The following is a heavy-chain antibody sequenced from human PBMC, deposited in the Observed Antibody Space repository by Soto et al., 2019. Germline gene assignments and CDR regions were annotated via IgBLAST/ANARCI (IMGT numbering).Heavy chain of an antibody. CDR3: TGLIVGATMNYFYGMDV. Sequence: HPGGSLRLSCAASGFTFSSYAMSWVRQAPGKGLEWVGRIRSKANSYATAYAASVKGRFTISRDDSKNTAYLQMNSLKTEDTAVYYCTGLIVGATMNYFYGMDVWGHGTTVTVSS. D-gene: IGHD1-26*01. CDR1: GFTFSSYA. J-gene: IGHJ6*02. CDR2: IRSKANSYAT. V-gene: IGHV3-73*01.